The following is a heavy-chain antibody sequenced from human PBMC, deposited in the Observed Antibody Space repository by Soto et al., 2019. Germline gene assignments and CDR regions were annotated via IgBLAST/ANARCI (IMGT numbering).Heavy chain of an antibody. CDR3: AKDLKAGEVPAADAFDI. V-gene: IGHV3-23*01. D-gene: IGHD2-2*01. J-gene: IGHJ3*02. CDR2: ISGSGGST. CDR1: GFTFSSYA. Sequence: EVQLLESGGGLVQPGGSLRLSCAASGFTFSSYAMSWVRQAPGKGLEWVSAISGSGGSTYYADSVKGRFTISRDNSKNTLYLQMNSLRAEDTAVYYCAKDLKAGEVPAADAFDIWGQGTMVTVSS.